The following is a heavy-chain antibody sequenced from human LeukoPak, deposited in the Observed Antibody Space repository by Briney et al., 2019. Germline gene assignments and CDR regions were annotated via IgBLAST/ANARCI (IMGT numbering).Heavy chain of an antibody. Sequence: SSETLSLNCTVSGGSICSYYWRWLRQPAGKGLEWVGRIYTSGSTNYNPSLKSRVTMSVDTSKNQFSLKLSSVTAADTAVYYCARRSGSYDAFDIWGQGTMLTVSS. CDR3: ARRSGSYDAFDI. J-gene: IGHJ3*02. CDR2: IYTSGST. D-gene: IGHD1-26*01. V-gene: IGHV4-4*07. CDR1: GGSICSYY.